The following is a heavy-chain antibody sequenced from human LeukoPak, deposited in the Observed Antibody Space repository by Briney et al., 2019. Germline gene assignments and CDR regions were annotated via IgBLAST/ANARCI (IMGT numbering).Heavy chain of an antibody. CDR3: ARDLGVVVAADYFDY. D-gene: IGHD2-15*01. CDR2: ISAYSGNT. V-gene: IGHV1-18*04. J-gene: IGHJ4*02. Sequence: ASVKVSCKASGYTFTSYGISWVRQAPGQGLEWMGWISAYSGNTNYAQKLQGRVTMTTDTSTSTAYMELRSLRSDDTAVYYCARDLGVVVAADYFDYWGQGTLVTVSS. CDR1: GYTFTSYG.